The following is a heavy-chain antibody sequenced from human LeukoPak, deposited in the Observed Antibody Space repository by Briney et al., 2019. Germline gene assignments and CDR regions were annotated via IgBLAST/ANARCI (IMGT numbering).Heavy chain of an antibody. V-gene: IGHV3-30*03. Sequence: GSLRLSCAASGFTFSSYGMHWVRQAPGKGLEWVAVISYDGSNKYYADSVKGRFTISRDNSKNTLYLQMNSLRAEDTAVYYCRSLIAARQDAFDIWGQGTMVTVSS. CDR1: GFTFSSYG. CDR2: ISYDGSNK. CDR3: RSLIAARQDAFDI. J-gene: IGHJ3*02. D-gene: IGHD6-6*01.